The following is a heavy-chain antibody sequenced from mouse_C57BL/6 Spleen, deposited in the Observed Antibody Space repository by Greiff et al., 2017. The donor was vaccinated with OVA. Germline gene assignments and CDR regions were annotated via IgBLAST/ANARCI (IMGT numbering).Heavy chain of an antibody. CDR3: ANHRDLGYFDA. CDR1: GYTFTSYW. Sequence: QVQLQQPGAELVMPGASVKLSCKASGYTFTSYWMHWVKQRPGQGLEWIGEIDPSDSYTNYNQKFKGKSTLTVDKSSSTAYMQLSSLTSEDSAVYYCANHRDLGYFDARGTGTPVTASS. D-gene: IGHD3-1*01. CDR2: IDPSDSYT. V-gene: IGHV1-69*01. J-gene: IGHJ1*03.